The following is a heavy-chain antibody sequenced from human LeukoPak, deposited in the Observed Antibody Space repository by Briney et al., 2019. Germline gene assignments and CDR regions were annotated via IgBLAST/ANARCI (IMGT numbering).Heavy chain of an antibody. CDR2: IWYDGSNK. V-gene: IGHV3-33*01. D-gene: IGHD1-26*01. Sequence: QTGGSLRLSCAASGFTFSSYGMHWVRQAPGKGLEWVAVIWYDGSNKYYADSVKGRFTISRDNSKNTLDLQMNSLRADDTAVYYCARDIVGGNHFDSWGQGTLVTVSS. CDR1: GFTFSSYG. J-gene: IGHJ4*02. CDR3: ARDIVGGNHFDS.